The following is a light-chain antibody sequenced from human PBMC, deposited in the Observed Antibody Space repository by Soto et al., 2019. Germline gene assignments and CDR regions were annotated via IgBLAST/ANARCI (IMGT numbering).Light chain of an antibody. CDR2: AAS. CDR1: QSISTY. Sequence: IQMTQSPPSLSASVEDRVTITCRSSQSISTYLNWYQQKPGRAPSLLIFAASSLQSGVPSRFSGTGSETSFTLTISSLRPEDFATYYCQQSFTTPRTFGQGTKLEVK. J-gene: IGKJ1*01. CDR3: QQSFTTPRT. V-gene: IGKV1-39*01.